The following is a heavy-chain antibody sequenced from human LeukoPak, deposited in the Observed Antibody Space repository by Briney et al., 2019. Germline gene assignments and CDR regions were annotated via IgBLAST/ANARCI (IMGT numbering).Heavy chain of an antibody. CDR1: GGSFSGYY. J-gene: IGHJ4*02. V-gene: IGHV4-34*01. CDR2: INHSGST. CDR3: ARAHCSGGSCYSGFGY. D-gene: IGHD2-15*01. Sequence: SETLSLTCAVYGGSFSGYYWSWIRQPPGKGLEWIGEINHSGSTNYNPSLKSRVTISVDTSKNQFSLQLSSVTAADTAVYYCARAHCSGGSCYSGFGYWGQGTLVTVSS.